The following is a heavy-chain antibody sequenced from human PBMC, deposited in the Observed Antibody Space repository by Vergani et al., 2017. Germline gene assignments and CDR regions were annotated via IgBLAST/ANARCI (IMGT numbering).Heavy chain of an antibody. CDR2: ISAYNGNT. J-gene: IGHJ5*02. V-gene: IGHV1-18*01. Sequence: QVQLVQSGAEVKTPGASVKVSCKASGYTFTSYGISWVRQAPGQGLEWMGWISAYNGNTNYAQKLQGRVTMTTDTSTSTAYMELRSLRSDDTAVYYCARQRIMITFGGVIASNWFDPWGQGTLVTVSS. CDR3: ARQRIMITFGGVIASNWFDP. CDR1: GYTFTSYG. D-gene: IGHD3-16*02.